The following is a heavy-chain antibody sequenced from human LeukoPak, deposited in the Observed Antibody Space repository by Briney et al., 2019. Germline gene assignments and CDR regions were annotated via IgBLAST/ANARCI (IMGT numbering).Heavy chain of an antibody. V-gene: IGHV3-21*01. CDR2: ISSSSSYI. CDR1: GFTFSSYS. J-gene: IGHJ4*02. Sequence: GGSLRLSCAASGFTFSSYSMNWVRQAPGKGLEWVSSISSSSSYIYYADPVKGRFTISRDNAKNSLYLQVNSLRAEDTAVYYCARDGFSSSWYSILWGQGTLVTVSS. CDR3: ARDGFSSSWYSIL. D-gene: IGHD6-13*01.